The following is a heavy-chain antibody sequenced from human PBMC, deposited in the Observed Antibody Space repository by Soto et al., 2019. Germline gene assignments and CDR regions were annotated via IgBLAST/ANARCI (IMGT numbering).Heavy chain of an antibody. CDR1: GYTFTSYD. CDR3: ARDKWFGELLDYYYGMDV. Sequence: QVQLVQSGAEVKKPGASVRVSCKASGYTFTSYDINWVRQATGQGLEWMGWVNPNSGDTGYAQKFQGRVTMTRNTYISTAYMELSSLRSEDTAVYYCARDKWFGELLDYYYGMDVWGQGTTVTVSS. V-gene: IGHV1-8*01. J-gene: IGHJ6*02. CDR2: VNPNSGDT. D-gene: IGHD3-10*01.